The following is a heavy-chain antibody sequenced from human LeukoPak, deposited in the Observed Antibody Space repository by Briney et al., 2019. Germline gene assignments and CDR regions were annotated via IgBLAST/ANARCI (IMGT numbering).Heavy chain of an antibody. Sequence: GGSLRLSCAASGFTFSSYAMSWVRQAPGKGLEWVSVISGSGGSTYYADSVKGRFTISRDNSKNTLYLQMNSLRAEDTAVYYCAKEPYYDFWSGGYYFDYWGQGTLVTVSS. V-gene: IGHV3-23*01. J-gene: IGHJ4*02. CDR3: AKEPYYDFWSGGYYFDY. CDR1: GFTFSSYA. D-gene: IGHD3-3*01. CDR2: ISGSGGST.